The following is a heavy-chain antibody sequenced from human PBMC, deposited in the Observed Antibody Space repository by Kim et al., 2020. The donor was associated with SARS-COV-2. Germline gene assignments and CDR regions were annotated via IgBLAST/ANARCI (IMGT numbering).Heavy chain of an antibody. CDR3: AVFYYYGMDV. CDR1: GFTFSSYS. Sequence: GGSLRLSCAASGFTFSSYSMNWVRQAPGKGLEWVSYISSSSSTIYYADSVKGRFTISRDNAKNSLYLQMNSLRAEDTAVYYCAVFYYYGMDVWGQGTTVTVSS. V-gene: IGHV3-48*04. J-gene: IGHJ6*02. CDR2: ISSSSSTI.